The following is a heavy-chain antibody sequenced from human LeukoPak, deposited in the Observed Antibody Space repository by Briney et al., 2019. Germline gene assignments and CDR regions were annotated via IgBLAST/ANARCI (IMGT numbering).Heavy chain of an antibody. CDR3: ARANLEEGYSGYVPY. CDR2: INHSGST. CDR1: GGTFSGYY. Sequence: SETLSLTCAVYGGTFSGYYRSWIRQPPGQGLEWIGEINHSGSTTYNPTHKSRVTISVDTSKNQYSLKLSSVTAADTAVYYCARANLEEGYSGYVPYWGQGTLVTVSS. V-gene: IGHV4-34*01. D-gene: IGHD5-12*01. J-gene: IGHJ4*02.